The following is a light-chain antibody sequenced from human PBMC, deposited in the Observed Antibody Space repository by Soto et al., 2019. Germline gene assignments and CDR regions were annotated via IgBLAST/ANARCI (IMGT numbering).Light chain of an antibody. CDR2: AAS. CDR1: QSISSC. V-gene: IGKV1-39*01. CDR3: QQSYSTPWT. Sequence: DIQMTQSPSSLSAYVGDRVTITCRASQSISSCLNWYQQKPGKAPKLLIYAASSLQGRVPSRFSGSGSGTDFTLTISSLQPEDFATYYCQQSYSTPWTFGQGTKVEIK. J-gene: IGKJ1*01.